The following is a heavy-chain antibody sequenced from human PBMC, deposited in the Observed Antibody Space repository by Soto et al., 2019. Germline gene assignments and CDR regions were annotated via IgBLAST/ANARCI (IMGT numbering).Heavy chain of an antibody. CDR3: AREKARPNNWFDP. V-gene: IGHV3-33*01. D-gene: IGHD6-6*01. Sequence: GGSLRLSCAASGFTFSSYGMHWVRQAPGKGLEWVAVIWYDGSNKYYADSVKGRFTISRDNSKNTLYLQMNSLRAEDTAVYYCAREKARPNNWFDPWGQGTLVTVSS. CDR1: GFTFSSYG. J-gene: IGHJ5*02. CDR2: IWYDGSNK.